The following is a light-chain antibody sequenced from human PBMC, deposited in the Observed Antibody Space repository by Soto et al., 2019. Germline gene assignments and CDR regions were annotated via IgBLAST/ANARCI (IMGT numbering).Light chain of an antibody. CDR2: GAS. Sequence: EIVLTQAPDTLSLSPGERATLSCRASQSVRNNYLAWYQQKPGQAPRILIYGASSRATGIPDRFSGSVSGTDFTLTISRLEPEDFAVYYCHQYTGSPHSFGGGTKVEI. V-gene: IGKV3-20*01. J-gene: IGKJ4*01. CDR1: QSVRNNY. CDR3: HQYTGSPHS.